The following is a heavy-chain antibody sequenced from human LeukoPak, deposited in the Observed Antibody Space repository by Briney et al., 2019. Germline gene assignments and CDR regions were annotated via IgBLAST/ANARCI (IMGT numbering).Heavy chain of an antibody. CDR2: TNPSGGVT. CDR1: GYTFTSYY. J-gene: IGHJ4*02. Sequence: ASVKVSCKASGYTFTSYYMHWVRQAPGQGLEWMGITNPSGGVTTYAQKFQGRVTMTRDMSTSTVYMELSSLRSEDTAVYYCARETGSFDYWGQGTLVTVSS. D-gene: IGHD6-19*01. CDR3: ARETGSFDY. V-gene: IGHV1-46*01.